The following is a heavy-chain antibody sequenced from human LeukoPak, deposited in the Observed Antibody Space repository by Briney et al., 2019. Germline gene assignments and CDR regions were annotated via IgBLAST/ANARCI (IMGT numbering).Heavy chain of an antibody. CDR2: INWNGGST. D-gene: IGHD3-3*01. V-gene: IGHV3-20*04. J-gene: IGHJ1*01. CDR3: ASGSPNRYDFWSGYYHAEYFQH. CDR1: GFTFDDYG. Sequence: GGSLRLSCAASGFTFDDYGMSWVRQAPGKGLEWVSGINWNGGSTGYADSVKGRFTISRDNAKNSLYLQMNSLRAEDTALYYCASGSPNRYDFWSGYYHAEYFQHWGQGTLVTVSS.